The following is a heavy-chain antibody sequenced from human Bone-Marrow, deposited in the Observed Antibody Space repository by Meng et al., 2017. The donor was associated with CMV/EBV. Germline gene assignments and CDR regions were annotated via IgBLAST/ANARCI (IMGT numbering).Heavy chain of an antibody. V-gene: IGHV1-18*01. CDR2: ISAYNGNT. Sequence: QVQRVQSGAEVKKPEALVKVPCNAYGSTFTCCGISWVRQAPGQGLEWMGWISAYNGNTNYAQKLQGRVTMTTDTSTSTAYMELRSLRSDDTAVYYCARAGGWELLVGDWYFDLWGRGTLVTVSS. CDR1: GSTFTCCG. CDR3: ARAGGWELLVGDWYFDL. D-gene: IGHD1-26*01. J-gene: IGHJ2*01.